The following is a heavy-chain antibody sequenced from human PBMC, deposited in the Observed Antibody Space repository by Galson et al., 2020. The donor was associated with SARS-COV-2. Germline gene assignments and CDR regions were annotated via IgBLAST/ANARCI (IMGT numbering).Heavy chain of an antibody. D-gene: IGHD1-26*01. CDR1: GYTFTGYY. Sequence: ASVTVSCKASGYTFTGYYMHWVRQAPGQGLEWMGWINPNSGGTNYAQKFQGRVTMTRDTSIGTAYLELSSLRSDDTAVYYCARDGGVGATPFDYWGQGTLVTVCS. CDR2: INPNSGGT. J-gene: IGHJ4*02. V-gene: IGHV1-2*02. CDR3: ARDGGVGATPFDY.